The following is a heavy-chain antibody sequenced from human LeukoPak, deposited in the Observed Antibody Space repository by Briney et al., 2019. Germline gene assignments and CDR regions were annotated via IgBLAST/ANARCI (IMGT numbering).Heavy chain of an antibody. CDR2: ISSSSSYI. Sequence: RGSLRLSCAASGFTFSSYSMNWVRQAPGKWLEWVSSISSSSSYIYYADSVKGRFTISRDNAKNSLYLQMNSLRAEDTAVYYCARSGLAYCGGDCYEPYAEYFQHWGQGTLVTVSS. V-gene: IGHV3-21*01. D-gene: IGHD2-21*02. CDR3: ARSGLAYCGGDCYEPYAEYFQH. J-gene: IGHJ1*01. CDR1: GFTFSSYS.